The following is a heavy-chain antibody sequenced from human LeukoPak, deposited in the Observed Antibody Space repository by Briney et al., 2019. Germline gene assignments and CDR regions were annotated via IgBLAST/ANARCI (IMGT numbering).Heavy chain of an antibody. D-gene: IGHD2-2*03. V-gene: IGHV4-39*01. Sequence: PSETLSLTCTVSGGSISSSSYYWGWIRQPPGKGLEWIGSIYYSGSTYYNPSLKSRVTISVDTSKNQFSLKLSSVTAADAAVYYCARTLWVDIVVVPAARDAFDIWGQGTMVTVSS. CDR3: ARTLWVDIVVVPAARDAFDI. J-gene: IGHJ3*02. CDR2: IYYSGST. CDR1: GGSISSSSYY.